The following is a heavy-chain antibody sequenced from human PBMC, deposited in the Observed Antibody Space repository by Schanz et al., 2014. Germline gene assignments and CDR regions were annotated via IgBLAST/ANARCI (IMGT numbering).Heavy chain of an antibody. Sequence: EAQLVESGGGLIQPGGSLRLSCAASGFGFSSYSMNWVRQAPGKGLEWVPYSSGSSRTIYYADSMKGRFTVSRDNAENALYLQMNSLRAEDTGLYFCARGGSGSHYHLDYWGQGTLVTVSS. J-gene: IGHJ4*02. D-gene: IGHD1-26*01. V-gene: IGHV3-48*01. CDR3: ARGGSGSHYHLDY. CDR2: SSGSSRTI. CDR1: GFGFSSYS.